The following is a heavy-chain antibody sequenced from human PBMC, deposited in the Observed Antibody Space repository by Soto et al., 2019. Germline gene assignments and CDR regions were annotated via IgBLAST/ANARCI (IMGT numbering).Heavy chain of an antibody. CDR2: IIPIFGTA. J-gene: IGHJ4*02. Sequence: GASVKVSCKASGGTFSSYAISWVRQAPGQGLEWMGGIIPIFGTANYAQKFQGRVTITADESTSTAYMELSSLRSEDTAVYYCARGDYYCSGGSCYSAFDYWGQGTLVTVSS. CDR1: GGTFSSYA. V-gene: IGHV1-69*13. D-gene: IGHD2-15*01. CDR3: ARGDYYCSGGSCYSAFDY.